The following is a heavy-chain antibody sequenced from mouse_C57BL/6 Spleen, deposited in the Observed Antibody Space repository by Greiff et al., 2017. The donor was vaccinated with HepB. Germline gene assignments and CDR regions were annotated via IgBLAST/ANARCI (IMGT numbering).Heavy chain of an antibody. CDR1: GFSLTSYG. V-gene: IGHV2-2*01. Sequence: VKLMESGPGLVQPSQSLSITCTVSGFSLTSYGVHWVRQSPGKGLEWLGVIWSGGSTDYNAAFISRLSISKDNSKSQVFFKMNSLQADDTAIYYCARRDDYDAKYYAMDYWGQGTSVTVSS. CDR3: ARRDDYDAKYYAMDY. J-gene: IGHJ4*01. CDR2: IWSGGST. D-gene: IGHD2-4*01.